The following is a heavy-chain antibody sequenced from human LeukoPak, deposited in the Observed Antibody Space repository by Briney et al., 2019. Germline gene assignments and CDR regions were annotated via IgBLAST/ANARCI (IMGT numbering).Heavy chain of an antibody. D-gene: IGHD2-2*01. J-gene: IGHJ4*02. CDR3: ARSPYCSSTSCYGGDFDY. Sequence: PSETLSLTCAVYGGSFSGYYWSWIRQPPGKGLEWIGEINHSGSTNYNPSLKSRVTISVDTSKNQFSLKLSSVTAADTAVYYCARSPYCSSTSCYGGDFDYWAREPWSPSPQ. CDR1: GGSFSGYY. CDR2: INHSGST. V-gene: IGHV4-34*01.